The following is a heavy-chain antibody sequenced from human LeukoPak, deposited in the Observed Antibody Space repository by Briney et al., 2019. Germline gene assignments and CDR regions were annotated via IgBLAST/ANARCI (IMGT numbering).Heavy chain of an antibody. D-gene: IGHD5-24*01. V-gene: IGHV3-33*01. CDR2: IWYDGSNK. Sequence: GGSLRLSCAASGFTFSSYGMHWVRQAPGKGLEWVAVIWYDGSNKYYADSVKGRFTISRDNSKNTLYLQMNSLRAEDTAVYYCARGSGDGYNWVFDYWGQGTLVTVSS. CDR3: ARGSGDGYNWVFDY. J-gene: IGHJ4*02. CDR1: GFTFSSYG.